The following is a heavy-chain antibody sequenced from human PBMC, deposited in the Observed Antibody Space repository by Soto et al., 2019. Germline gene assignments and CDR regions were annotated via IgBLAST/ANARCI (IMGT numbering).Heavy chain of an antibody. CDR3: ARSSGSSSWYGNAFDI. J-gene: IGHJ3*02. V-gene: IGHV1-69*02. Sequence: GASVKVSCKASGGTFSSYTISWVRQAPGQGLEWMGRIIPILGIANYAQKFQGRVTITADKSTSTAYMELSSLRSEDTAVYYCARSSGSSSWYGNAFDIWGQGTMVT. CDR1: GGTFSSYT. CDR2: IIPILGIA. D-gene: IGHD6-13*01.